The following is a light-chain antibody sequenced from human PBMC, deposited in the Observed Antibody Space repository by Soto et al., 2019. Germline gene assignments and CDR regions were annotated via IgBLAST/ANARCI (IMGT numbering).Light chain of an antibody. CDR3: AAWDDSFNVV. V-gene: IGLV1-47*02. CDR1: SSNIGSNY. Sequence: QSVLTQPPSASGTPGQTVTISCYGSSSNIGSNYVYWYQQLPGTAPTLLLYSNTQRPSGVPDRFSGSKSGTAASLAISGLRSEDEADYYCAAWDDSFNVVFGGGTKLTVL. CDR2: SNT. J-gene: IGLJ2*01.